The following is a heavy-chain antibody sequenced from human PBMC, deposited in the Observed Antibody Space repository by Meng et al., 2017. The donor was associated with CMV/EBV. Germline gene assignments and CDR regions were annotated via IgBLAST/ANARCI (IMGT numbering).Heavy chain of an antibody. V-gene: IGHV4-4*07. Sequence: QVQLQEAGPGLVKPSETRSLTWTVSGGSISSYYWSWIRQPAGKGLEWIGRIYTSGSTNYNPSLKSRVTMSVDTSKNQFSLKLSSVTAADTAVYYCARHGDTAMVVGIDYWGQGTLVTVSS. CDR2: IYTSGST. J-gene: IGHJ4*02. CDR1: GGSISSYY. CDR3: ARHGDTAMVVGIDY. D-gene: IGHD5-18*01.